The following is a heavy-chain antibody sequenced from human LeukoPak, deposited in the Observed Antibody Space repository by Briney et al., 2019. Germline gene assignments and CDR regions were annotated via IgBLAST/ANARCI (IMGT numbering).Heavy chain of an antibody. CDR1: GGSFSGYY. D-gene: IGHD6-13*01. CDR3: AKSSEQQFLDY. J-gene: IGHJ4*02. Sequence: PSETLSLTCAVYGGSFSGYYWSWIRQPPGKGLEWIGEINHSGSTNYNPSLKSQVTISVDTSKNQFSLKLSSVTAADTAMYYCAKSSEQQFLDYWGQGTLVTVSS. CDR2: INHSGST. V-gene: IGHV4-34*01.